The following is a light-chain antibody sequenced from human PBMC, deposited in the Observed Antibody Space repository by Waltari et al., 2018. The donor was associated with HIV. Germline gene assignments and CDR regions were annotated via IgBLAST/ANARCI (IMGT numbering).Light chain of an antibody. CDR1: QGVSSY. V-gene: IGKV1-8*01. J-gene: IGKJ1*01. Sequence: AIRMTQSPSSFSASTGDRVTISCRASQGVSSYLAWYQQKPGKAPKLLIYGASTLQSGVPSRFSGSGSGTNLTLTIRCLQSEDFATYFCQQYYTYPWTFGQGTKVEIK. CDR2: GAS. CDR3: QQYYTYPWT.